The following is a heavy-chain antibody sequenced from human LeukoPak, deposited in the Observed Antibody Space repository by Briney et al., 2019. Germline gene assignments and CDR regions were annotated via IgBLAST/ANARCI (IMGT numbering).Heavy chain of an antibody. Sequence: GGSLRLSCAASGFTFSSYSMNWVRQTPGKGLEWVSYISNSGSTIYYADSVKGRFTISRDNAKNSLYLQMNSLRAEDTAVYYCARVVVVYFDYWGQGTLVTVSS. J-gene: IGHJ4*02. CDR1: GFTFSSYS. V-gene: IGHV3-48*04. CDR2: ISNSGSTI. D-gene: IGHD2-15*01. CDR3: ARVVVVYFDY.